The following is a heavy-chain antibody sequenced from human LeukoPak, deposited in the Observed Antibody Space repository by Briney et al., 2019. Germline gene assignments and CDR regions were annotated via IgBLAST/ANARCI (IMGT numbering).Heavy chain of an antibody. CDR3: ARESRSSGEDY. CDR1: GYSFINYG. CDR2: ISTYSNDS. V-gene: IGHV1-18*01. Sequence: ASVKVSCKASGYSFINYGISWVRQAPGQGPEWMGWISTYSNDSRYAQKFQGRVTMTTDASTRTAYMELRRLRSDDTAVYYCARESRSSGEDYWGQGTLVTVSS. J-gene: IGHJ4*02. D-gene: IGHD6-19*01.